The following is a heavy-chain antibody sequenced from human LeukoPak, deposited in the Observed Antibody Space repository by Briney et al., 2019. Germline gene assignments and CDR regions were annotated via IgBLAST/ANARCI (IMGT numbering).Heavy chain of an antibody. CDR3: SRDLHNWYYYDHIGYSPWDY. Sequence: GRSPRVSSVAPLFISSASIMCTGRQAPDKGLEWVAIIWADGSNKYYADSVKGRFIISRDNSKNTLYLQMNSLRAEDTAVYYCSRDLHNWYYYDHIGYSPWDYWGQGTLVTVSS. D-gene: IGHD3-22*01. CDR1: LFISSASI. J-gene: IGHJ4*02. CDR2: IWADGSNK. V-gene: IGHV3-33*01.